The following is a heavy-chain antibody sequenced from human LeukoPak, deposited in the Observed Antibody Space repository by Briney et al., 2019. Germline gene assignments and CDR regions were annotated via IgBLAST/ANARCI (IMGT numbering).Heavy chain of an antibody. D-gene: IGHD1-1*01. V-gene: IGHV3-21*01. Sequence: GGSLRLSCAASGFTFSSYSMNWVRQAPGKGLDWVSSISSSSSYIYYADSVKGRFTISRDNAKNSLYLQMNSLRAEDTAVYYCARDLAGGSAFDIWGQGTMVTVS. CDR3: ARDLAGGSAFDI. CDR1: GFTFSSYS. CDR2: ISSSSSYI. J-gene: IGHJ3*02.